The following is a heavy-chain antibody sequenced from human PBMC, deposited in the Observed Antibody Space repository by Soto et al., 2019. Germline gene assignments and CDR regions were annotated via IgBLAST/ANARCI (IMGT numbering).Heavy chain of an antibody. V-gene: IGHV3-73*01. J-gene: IGHJ4*02. CDR3: IASVDDTFLDH. CDR2: IKNKSNNYAT. D-gene: IGHD3-16*01. CDR1: GFTISGSA. Sequence: PGGSLRLSCAASGFTISGSAMHWIRMAYGKGQEWVGLIKNKSNNYATAYGASVKGRIIISKDESKNIAHLQMNSPTTDAAAEYYCIASVDDTFLDHWAQGSLVTVSS.